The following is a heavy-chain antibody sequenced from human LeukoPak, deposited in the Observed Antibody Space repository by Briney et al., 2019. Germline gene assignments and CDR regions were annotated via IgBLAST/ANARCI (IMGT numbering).Heavy chain of an antibody. CDR3: ARPSRRYSSGWYYFDY. V-gene: IGHV1-2*02. CDR1: GYTFTGYY. D-gene: IGHD6-19*01. CDR2: INPNSGGT. Sequence: GASVKVSCKASGYTFTGYYMHWVRQAPGQGLEWMGWINPNSGGTNYAQKFQGRVTMTRDTSISTAYMELSRLRSDDTAVYYCARPSRRYSSGWYYFDYWGQGTLVIVSS. J-gene: IGHJ4*02.